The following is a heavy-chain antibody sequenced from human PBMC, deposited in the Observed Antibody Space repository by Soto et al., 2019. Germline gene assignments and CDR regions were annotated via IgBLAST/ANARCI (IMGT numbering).Heavy chain of an antibody. V-gene: IGHV1-69*06. D-gene: IGHD3-10*01. J-gene: IGHJ6*02. CDR1: GDTFSSYT. CDR2: IMPMFGTA. Sequence: QVQLVQSGAEVKKPGSSVKVSCKASGDTFSSYTISWVRQAPGQGLEWMGGIMPMFGTANYAQKFLGRVTITADKSTSTAYMQLSSLRSEDTAVYYCARDPGKGWGSHFVDKNSYYSGMEVWGQGTTVTVSS. CDR3: ARDPGKGWGSHFVDKNSYYSGMEV.